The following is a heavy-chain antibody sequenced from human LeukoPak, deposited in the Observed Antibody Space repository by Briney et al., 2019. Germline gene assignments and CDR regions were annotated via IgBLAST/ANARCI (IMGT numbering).Heavy chain of an antibody. J-gene: IGHJ4*02. V-gene: IGHV3-23*01. D-gene: IGHD6-19*01. CDR3: AKDGLGYYFDY. Sequence: GGSLRLSCAASGFIFSSYVMSWVRQAPGKGLEWVSTIRGRGDNTHYADSVRGRFTISRDSSKNTLYLQMNSLRAGDTAVYYCAKDGLGYYFDYWGQGTVVTVPS. CDR2: IRGRGDNT. CDR1: GFIFSSYV.